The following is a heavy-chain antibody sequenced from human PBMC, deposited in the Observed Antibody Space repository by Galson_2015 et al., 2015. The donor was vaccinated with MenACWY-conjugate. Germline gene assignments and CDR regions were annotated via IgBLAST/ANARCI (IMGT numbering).Heavy chain of an antibody. V-gene: IGHV1-69*13. J-gene: IGHJ3*02. D-gene: IGHD5-12*01. CDR1: GGTFSSYA. CDR2: IIPVFGTA. CDR3: ARDSPHSGSDFWAFDI. Sequence: SVKVSCKASGGTFSSYAISWVRQAPGQGLEWMGGIIPVFGTANDAQKFQGRVTITADESTSTAYMELSSLRSEDTAVYYCARDSPHSGSDFWAFDIWGQGTMVTVSS.